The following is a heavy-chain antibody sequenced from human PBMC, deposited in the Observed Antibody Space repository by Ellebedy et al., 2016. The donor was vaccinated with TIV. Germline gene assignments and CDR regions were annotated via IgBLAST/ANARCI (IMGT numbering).Heavy chain of an antibody. CDR1: GGTFSSYA. Sequence: AASVKVSCKASGGTFSSYAIRWVRQAPGQGLEWMGGIIPIFGIASYAQKFQGRVTITAVESTSTAYMELSSLRSEDTAVYYCARGVDVDENGGAAAFFDYWGQGTLVTVSS. CDR3: ARGVDVDENGGAAAFFDY. CDR2: IIPIFGIA. D-gene: IGHD3-16*01. V-gene: IGHV1-69*13. J-gene: IGHJ4*02.